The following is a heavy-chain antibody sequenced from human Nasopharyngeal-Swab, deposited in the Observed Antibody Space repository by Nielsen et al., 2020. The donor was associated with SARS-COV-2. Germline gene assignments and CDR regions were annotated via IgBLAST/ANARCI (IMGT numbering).Heavy chain of an antibody. Sequence: GESLKISCAASGFTFSSYAMSWVRQAPGKGLEWVSAISGSGGSTYYADSVKGRFTISRDNSKNTLYLQMNSLRAEDTAVYYCAKEKRGYSYGDYYYYYYYMDVWGKGTTVTVSS. CDR2: ISGSGGST. CDR1: GFTFSSYA. D-gene: IGHD5-18*01. V-gene: IGHV3-23*01. J-gene: IGHJ6*03. CDR3: AKEKRGYSYGDYYYYYYYMDV.